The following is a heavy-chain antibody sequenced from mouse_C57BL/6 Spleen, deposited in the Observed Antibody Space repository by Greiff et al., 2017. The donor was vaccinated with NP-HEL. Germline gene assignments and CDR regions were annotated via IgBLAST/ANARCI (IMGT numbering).Heavy chain of an antibody. Sequence: EVQGVESGPGMVKPSQSLSLTCTVTGYSITSGYDWHWIRHFPGNKLEWMGYISYSGSTNYNPSLKSRISITHDTSKNHFFLKLNSVTTEDTATYYCAREGYGDFDVWGTGTTVTVSS. V-gene: IGHV3-1*01. D-gene: IGHD1-2*01. CDR1: GYSITSGYD. CDR2: ISYSGST. J-gene: IGHJ1*03. CDR3: AREGYGDFDV.